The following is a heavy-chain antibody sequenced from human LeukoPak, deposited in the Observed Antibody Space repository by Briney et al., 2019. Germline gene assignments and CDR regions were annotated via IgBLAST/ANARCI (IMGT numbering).Heavy chain of an antibody. V-gene: IGHV3-7*03. CDR1: GFTFSSKW. Sequence: PGGSLRLACATSGFTFSSKWMSWVRQAPGKGMEWGANIKQDGSEKYYVDSVTGRFTISRDNAKNSLYLQMNSLRAEDTAVYFFFKQKTAYDILTGYYNAAFDIWGQGTMVTVSS. D-gene: IGHD3-9*01. CDR2: IKQDGSEK. J-gene: IGHJ3*02. CDR3: FKQKTAYDILTGYYNAAFDI.